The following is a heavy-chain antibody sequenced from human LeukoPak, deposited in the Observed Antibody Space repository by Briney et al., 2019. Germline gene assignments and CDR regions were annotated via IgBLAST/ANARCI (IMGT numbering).Heavy chain of an antibody. J-gene: IGHJ4*02. Sequence: PSETLSLTCTVSGYSISSGYYWGWIRQPPGKGLEWIGNIFHSGSTYYNPSLKSRVTISLDTSKNQFSLKLSSVTAADTAVYYCARIVVVVAAMDYWGQGTLVTVSS. V-gene: IGHV4-38-2*02. CDR1: GYSISSGYY. CDR2: IFHSGST. D-gene: IGHD2-15*01. CDR3: ARIVVVVAAMDY.